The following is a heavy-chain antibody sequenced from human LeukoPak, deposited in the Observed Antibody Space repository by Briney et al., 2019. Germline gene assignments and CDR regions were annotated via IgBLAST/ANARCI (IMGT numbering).Heavy chain of an antibody. CDR3: ARGGIAAAGNLDY. J-gene: IGHJ4*02. V-gene: IGHV3-30*04. CDR1: GFTFSSYA. Sequence: GGCLRLSCAASGFTFSSYAMHWVRQAPGKGLEWVAVISYDGSNKYYADSVKGRFTISRDNSKNTLYLQMNSLRAEDTAVYYCARGGIAAAGNLDYWGQGTLVTVSS. CDR2: ISYDGSNK. D-gene: IGHD6-13*01.